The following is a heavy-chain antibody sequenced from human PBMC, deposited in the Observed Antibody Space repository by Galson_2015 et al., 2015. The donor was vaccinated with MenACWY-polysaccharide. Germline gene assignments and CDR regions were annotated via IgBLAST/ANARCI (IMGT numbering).Heavy chain of an antibody. CDR3: ASTSPNSF. Sequence: SLRLSCAASGFTFSSNRMNWVRQAPGKGLEWVSYISSSSSGTIYYADSVKGRFTISRDDAKNSLYLQMNSLRAEDTAVYYCASTSPNSFWGQGTRVSVSS. CDR2: ISSSSSGTI. J-gene: IGHJ4*02. CDR1: GFTFSSNR. D-gene: IGHD2-21*01. V-gene: IGHV3-48*01.